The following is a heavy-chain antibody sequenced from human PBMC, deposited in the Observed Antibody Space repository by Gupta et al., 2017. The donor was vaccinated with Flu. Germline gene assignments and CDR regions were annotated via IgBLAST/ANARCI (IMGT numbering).Heavy chain of an antibody. Sequence: EVELVQSGGGSAQPGGSLRLPCAVSGFTFRDYWMHWVRQVPGKGLVWVSRITGDGRTTTYADSVKGRFTTFRDNARGKVYLQMNNLRPEDTAVYFCAREGNGDDGCHHFDYWGQGILVTVTS. CDR3: AREGNGDDGCHHFDY. CDR2: ITGDGRTT. CDR1: GFTFRDYW. D-gene: IGHD4-17*01. V-gene: IGHV3-74*03. J-gene: IGHJ4*02.